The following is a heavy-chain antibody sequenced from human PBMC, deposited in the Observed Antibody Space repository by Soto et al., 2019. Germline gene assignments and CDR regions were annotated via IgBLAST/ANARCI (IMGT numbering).Heavy chain of an antibody. CDR1: GGSISSGGYS. Sequence: SETLSLTCTVSGGSISSGGYSWTWIRQSPGKGLEWIGYTYQSGSAYYNPSLKSRVTISVDRSKNQFSLNLTSVTAADTAVYYCARDYYGMDVWGQGTTVAVSS. J-gene: IGHJ6*02. CDR3: ARDYYGMDV. CDR2: TYQSGSA. V-gene: IGHV4-30-2*06.